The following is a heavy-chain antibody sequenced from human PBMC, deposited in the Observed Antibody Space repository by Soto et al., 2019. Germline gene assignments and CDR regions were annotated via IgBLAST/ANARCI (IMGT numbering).Heavy chain of an antibody. CDR1: GYSFTSYW. J-gene: IGHJ6*02. Sequence: PGESLKISCKGSGYSFTSYWISWVRQMPGKGLEWMGRIDPSDSYTNYSPSFQGHVTISADKSISAAYLQWSSLKASDTAMYYCARLVRYNWNQNHYYYGMDVWGQGTTVTVSS. CDR2: IDPSDSYT. CDR3: ARLVRYNWNQNHYYYGMDV. D-gene: IGHD1-20*01. V-gene: IGHV5-10-1*01.